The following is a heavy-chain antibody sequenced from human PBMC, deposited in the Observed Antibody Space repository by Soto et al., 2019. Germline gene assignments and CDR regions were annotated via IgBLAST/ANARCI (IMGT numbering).Heavy chain of an antibody. J-gene: IGHJ5*02. CDR2: ISAYNGNT. CDR1: GYTFTSYG. V-gene: IGHV1-18*01. Sequence: ASVKVSCKASGYTFTSYGISWVRQAPGQGLEWMGWISAYNGNTNYAQKLQGRVTMTTDTSTSTAYMELRSLSFDDTAVYYCARVVNIHWFDPWGQGTLVTVSS. CDR3: ARVVNIHWFDP.